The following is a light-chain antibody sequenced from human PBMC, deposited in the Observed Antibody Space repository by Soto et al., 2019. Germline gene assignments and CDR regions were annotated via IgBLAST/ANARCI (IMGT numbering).Light chain of an antibody. V-gene: IGKV1-39*01. Sequence: DIQLTQSPSSLSASVGDRLTITCRASQSISSYLNWYRQTPGKAPKVLIFAASNLQSGVPSRFSGSGSGTDFTLTITSLQPEDFASYYCQQSFTTPRTFGQGTRVEIK. CDR2: AAS. J-gene: IGKJ1*01. CDR1: QSISSY. CDR3: QQSFTTPRT.